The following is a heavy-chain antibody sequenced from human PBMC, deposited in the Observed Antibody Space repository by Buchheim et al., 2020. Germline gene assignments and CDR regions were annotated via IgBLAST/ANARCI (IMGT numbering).Heavy chain of an antibody. D-gene: IGHD1/OR15-1a*01. V-gene: IGHV1-69*01. J-gene: IGHJ4*02. CDR3: AGVPEEQVAYFDS. Sequence: QVQLVQSGAEVKKPGSSVKVSCKASGGTFSSYAISWVRRAPGQGLEWMGGIIPAFDTRNHAQKFQGRLTITADESTAYMELSRLRSDDTAVYYCAGVPEEQVAYFDSWGQGTL. CDR2: IIPAFDTR. CDR1: GGTFSSYA.